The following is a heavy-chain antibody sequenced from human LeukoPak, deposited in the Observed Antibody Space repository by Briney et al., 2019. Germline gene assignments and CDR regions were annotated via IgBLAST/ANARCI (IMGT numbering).Heavy chain of an antibody. Sequence: GASVKVSCKASGYTFTGYYMHWVRPAPGQGLGWMGWINPNSGGTNYAQKFQGRVTMTRDTSISTAYMELSRLRSDDTAVYYCARDRIAARWFDPWGQGTLVTVSS. V-gene: IGHV1-2*02. CDR1: GYTFTGYY. CDR2: INPNSGGT. J-gene: IGHJ5*02. CDR3: ARDRIAARWFDP. D-gene: IGHD6-6*01.